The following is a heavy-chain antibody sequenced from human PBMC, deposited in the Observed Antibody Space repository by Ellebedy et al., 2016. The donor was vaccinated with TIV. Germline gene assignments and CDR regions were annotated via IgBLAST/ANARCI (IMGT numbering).Heavy chain of an antibody. Sequence: GGSLRLXXAASGFTFSSYWMNWVRQAPGKGLVWVSRINSDGSDTNYADSVKGRFTISRDNAENTLYLQMSGLRAEDTAVYYCARGVSYYHDSSGYGTVWGQGTTVTASS. J-gene: IGHJ6*02. CDR3: ARGVSYYHDSSGYGTV. CDR2: INSDGSDT. D-gene: IGHD3-22*01. V-gene: IGHV3-74*01. CDR1: GFTFSSYW.